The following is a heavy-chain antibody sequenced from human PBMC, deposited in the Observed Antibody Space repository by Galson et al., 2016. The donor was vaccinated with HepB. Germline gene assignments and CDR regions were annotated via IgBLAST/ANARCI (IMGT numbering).Heavy chain of an antibody. CDR3: ARESAAAWGYYDR. CDR1: GFTVGSSY. CDR2: IYAGGSR. D-gene: IGHD3-22*01. J-gene: IGHJ4*02. Sequence: SLRLSCAASGFTVGSSYMNWVRQAPGKGLERVSLIYAGGSRYYADSVKGRFTISRDSSVNTLYLQLTSLRDEDTAVYYCARESAAAWGYYDRWGQGTLVTVSS. V-gene: IGHV3-66*01.